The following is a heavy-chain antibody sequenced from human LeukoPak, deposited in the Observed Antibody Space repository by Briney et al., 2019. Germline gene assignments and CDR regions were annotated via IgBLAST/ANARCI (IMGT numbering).Heavy chain of an antibody. Sequence: SGPALVKPTQTLTLTCTFSGFSLSTSGVCVSWIRQPPGKALEWLAVIDWDDEKYYRTSLKTRLTISKDTSENQVVLTMTNMDPVDTATYYCARIRSPYGVDVWGQGTTVTVSS. J-gene: IGHJ6*02. CDR1: GFSLSTSGVC. V-gene: IGHV2-70*01. CDR3: ARIRSPYGVDV. CDR2: IDWDDEK.